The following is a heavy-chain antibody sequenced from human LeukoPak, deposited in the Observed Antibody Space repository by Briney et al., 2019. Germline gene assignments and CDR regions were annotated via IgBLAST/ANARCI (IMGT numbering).Heavy chain of an antibody. CDR1: GGSVGSAGYY. V-gene: IGHV4-61*08. J-gene: IGHJ4*02. D-gene: IGHD1-26*01. Sequence: SETLSLTCTVSGGSVGSAGYYWSWIRQPPGGGLEWIGYIYYISNTNYNPSLKSRVTMSVNPSKNQFSLKLNSVTAADTAMYYCARTRSQSGSYRYYFGYWGQGTLVTVSS. CDR2: IYYISNT. CDR3: ARTRSQSGSYRYYFGY.